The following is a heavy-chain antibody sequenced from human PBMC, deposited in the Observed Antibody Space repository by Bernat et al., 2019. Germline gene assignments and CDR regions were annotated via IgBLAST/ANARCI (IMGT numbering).Heavy chain of an antibody. V-gene: IGHV3-33*01. CDR1: GFTFSSYG. Sequence: QVQLVESGGGVVQPGRSLRLSCAASGFTFSSYGMHWVRQAPGKGLEWVAVIWYDGNNKYYADSVKGRFTIFRDNFKNTLYQQMNSLRVEDTAVYYCARWEWIGGPFDYWGQGTLVTVSS. D-gene: IGHD3-3*01. CDR3: ARWEWIGGPFDY. CDR2: IWYDGNNK. J-gene: IGHJ4*02.